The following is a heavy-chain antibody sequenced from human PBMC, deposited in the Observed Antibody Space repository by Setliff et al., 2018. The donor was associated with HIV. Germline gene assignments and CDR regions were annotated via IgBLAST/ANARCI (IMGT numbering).Heavy chain of an antibody. D-gene: IGHD4-17*01. J-gene: IGHJ4*02. CDR2: INPSGAGT. CDR3: VRRESDYGTKAGFRY. CDR1: GYIFSNYY. V-gene: IGHV1-46*01. Sequence: ASVKVSCKPSGYIFSNYYLHWVRQGPGQGLEWMGLINPSGAGTSYAQKFEGRVAMTRDTSTDTVYMELSSLKSDDTAVYYCVRRESDYGTKAGFRYWGQGTLVTVSS.